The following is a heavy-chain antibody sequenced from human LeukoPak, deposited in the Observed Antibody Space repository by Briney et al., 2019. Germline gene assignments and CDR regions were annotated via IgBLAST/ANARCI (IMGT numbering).Heavy chain of an antibody. CDR3: AKDIAPYYYDSSGYGSFDY. Sequence: GGSLRLSCAASGFTFSSYAMSWVRQAPGKGLEWVSAISGSGGSTYYADSVKGRSTISRDNSKNTLYLQMNSLRAEDTAVYYCAKDIAPYYYDSSGYGSFDYWGQGTLVTVSS. V-gene: IGHV3-23*01. CDR2: ISGSGGST. J-gene: IGHJ4*02. CDR1: GFTFSSYA. D-gene: IGHD3-22*01.